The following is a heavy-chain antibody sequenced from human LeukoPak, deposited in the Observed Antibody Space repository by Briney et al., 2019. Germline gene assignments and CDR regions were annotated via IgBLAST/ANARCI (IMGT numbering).Heavy chain of an antibody. Sequence: ASVKVSCKASGYTFTGYYVHWVRQAPGQGLEWMGWINPNSGGTNYAQKFQGRVTMTRDTSISTAYMELSRLRSDDTAVYYCARDKVPVLLWFGESEYYFDYWGQGTLVTVSS. CDR1: GYTFTGYY. V-gene: IGHV1-2*02. J-gene: IGHJ4*02. CDR3: ARDKVPVLLWFGESEYYFDY. D-gene: IGHD3-10*01. CDR2: INPNSGGT.